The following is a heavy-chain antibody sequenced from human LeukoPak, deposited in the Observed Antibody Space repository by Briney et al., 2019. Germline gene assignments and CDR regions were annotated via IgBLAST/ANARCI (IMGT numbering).Heavy chain of an antibody. J-gene: IGHJ4*02. CDR3: ARGNHYGDYS. CDR2: IYYSGST. V-gene: IGHV4-59*08. CDR1: GGSISSYY. D-gene: IGHD4-17*01. Sequence: SETLSLTCTVSGGSISSYYWSWIRQPPGKGLEWIGYIYYSGSTNYNPSLKSRVTISVDTSKNQFSLKLSSVTAADTAVYYCARGNHYGDYSWGQGTLVTVSS.